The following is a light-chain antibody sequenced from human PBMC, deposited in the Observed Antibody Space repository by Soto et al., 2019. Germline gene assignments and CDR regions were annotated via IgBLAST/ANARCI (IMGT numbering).Light chain of an antibody. Sequence: DIQMTQSPSSVSASVGDRVTITCRASQVINNWLAWYQQKPGKAPNLLIYAASTLQTGVPSRFSGSGSGTDVTLTISSLQAEDFATYYFQQDNSCPFTFGPGTKVEIK. V-gene: IGKV1-12*02. J-gene: IGKJ3*01. CDR3: QQDNSCPFT. CDR1: QVINNW. CDR2: AAS.